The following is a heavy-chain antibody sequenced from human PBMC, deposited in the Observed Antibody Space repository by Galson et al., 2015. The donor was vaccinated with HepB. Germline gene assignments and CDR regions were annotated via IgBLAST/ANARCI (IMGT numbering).Heavy chain of an antibody. D-gene: IGHD3-10*01. CDR1: GFTFSYYT. J-gene: IGHJ5*02. Sequence: SLRLSCAASGFTFSYYTMNWVRLVPGKGLEWVSTISGSGTYIYYADSVKGRFTISRDNARNTLYLQMNSLREADTAVYICARDYGPGSYEDVALAFDPWGQGTLVTVSS. CDR2: ISGSGTYI. CDR3: ARDYGPGSYEDVALAFDP. V-gene: IGHV3-21*01.